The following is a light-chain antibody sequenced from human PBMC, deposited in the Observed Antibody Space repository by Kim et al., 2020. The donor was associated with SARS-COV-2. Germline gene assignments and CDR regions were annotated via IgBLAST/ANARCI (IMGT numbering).Light chain of an antibody. CDR3: LLSYSGARV. CDR1: TGAVTSGHY. V-gene: IGLV7-46*01. J-gene: IGLJ3*02. CDR2: HTS. Sequence: QAVVTQEPSLIVSPGGTVTLTCGSSTGAVTSGHYPYWFQQNPGQAPRTLIYHTSNKQSWTPARFSGSLVGGKAALTLSGAQPEDDAEYYCLLSYSGARVFGGGTQLTVL.